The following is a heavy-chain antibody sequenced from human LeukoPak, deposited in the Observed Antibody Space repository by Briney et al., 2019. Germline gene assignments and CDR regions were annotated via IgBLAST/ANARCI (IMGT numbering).Heavy chain of an antibody. CDR2: INHSGST. CDR1: GGSFSGYY. CDR3: ASKDISSYYYGAFDV. D-gene: IGHD3-22*01. Sequence: SETLSLTCAVYGGSFSGYYWSWIRQPPGKGLEWIGEINHSGSTNYNPSLKSRVSISVDASKNQVSLKLNSVTAADTAVYYCASKDISSYYYGAFDVWGQGTMVTVSS. V-gene: IGHV4-34*01. J-gene: IGHJ3*01.